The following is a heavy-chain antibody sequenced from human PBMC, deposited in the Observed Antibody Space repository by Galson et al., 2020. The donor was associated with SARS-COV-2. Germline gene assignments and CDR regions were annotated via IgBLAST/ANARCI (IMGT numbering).Heavy chain of an antibody. D-gene: IGHD4-17*01. Sequence: GGSLRLSCAASGFTFSSYAMHWVRQAPGKGLEWVAVISYDGSNKYYADSVTGRFTISRDNSKNTLYLQMNSLRAEDTAVYYCASTYGALSPLNYWGQGTLVTVSS. CDR1: GFTFSSYA. V-gene: IGHV3-30*04. CDR2: ISYDGSNK. CDR3: ASTYGALSPLNY. J-gene: IGHJ4*02.